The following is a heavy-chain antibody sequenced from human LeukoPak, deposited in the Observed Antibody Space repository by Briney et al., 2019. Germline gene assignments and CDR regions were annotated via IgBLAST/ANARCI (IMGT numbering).Heavy chain of an antibody. CDR2: INHSGST. CDR3: ARGNGSGHGASDY. CDR1: GGSFSGYY. V-gene: IGHV4-34*01. D-gene: IGHD6-19*01. Sequence: SETLSLTCAVYGGSFSGYYWSWIRQPPGKGLEWIGEINHSGSTNYNPSLKSRVTISVDMSKNQFSLKLSSVTAADTAVYYCARGNGSGHGASDYWGQGTLVTVSS. J-gene: IGHJ4*02.